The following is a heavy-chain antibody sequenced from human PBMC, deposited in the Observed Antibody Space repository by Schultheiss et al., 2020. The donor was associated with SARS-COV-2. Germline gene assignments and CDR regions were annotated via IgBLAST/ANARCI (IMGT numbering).Heavy chain of an antibody. CDR2: IYWDDDK. Sequence: SGPTLVKPTQTLTLTCTFSGFSLSTSGVGVGWIRQPPGKALEWLALIYWDDDKRYSPSLKSRLTITKDTSKNQVVLTMTNMDPVDTATYYCAHRLKPDYYDSSGYYYTGTPIGAFDIWGQGTMVTVSS. D-gene: IGHD3-22*01. CDR1: GFSLSTSGVG. V-gene: IGHV2-5*02. J-gene: IGHJ3*02. CDR3: AHRLKPDYYDSSGYYYTGTPIGAFDI.